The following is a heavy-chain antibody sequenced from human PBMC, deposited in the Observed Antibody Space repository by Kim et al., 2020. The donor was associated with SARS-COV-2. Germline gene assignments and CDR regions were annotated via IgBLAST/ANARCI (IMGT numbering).Heavy chain of an antibody. CDR1: GGSISSGGYY. V-gene: IGHV4-31*03. Sequence: SETLSLTCTVSGGSISSGGYYWSWIRQHPGKGLEWIGYIYYSGSTYYNPSLKSRVTISVDTSKNQFSLKLSSVTAADTAVYYCARGGWNYEETDDYWGQGTLVTVSS. CDR3: ARGGWNYEETDDY. CDR2: IYYSGST. D-gene: IGHD1-7*01. J-gene: IGHJ4*02.